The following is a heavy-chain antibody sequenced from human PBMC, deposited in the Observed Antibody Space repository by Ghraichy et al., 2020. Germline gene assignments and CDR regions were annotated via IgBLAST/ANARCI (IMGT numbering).Heavy chain of an antibody. CDR1: GGSIRSSRYY. J-gene: IGHJ4*02. CDR2: IFYSGST. CDR3: ARLPLSDQWLVPY. D-gene: IGHD6-19*01. V-gene: IGHV4-39*01. Sequence: SETLSLTCTVSGGSIRSSRYYWGWIRQPPGKGLEWIGSIFYSGSTYYNPSLKSRVTISVDTSKNQFSLKLSSVTAADTAVYYCARLPLSDQWLVPYWGQGTLVTVSS.